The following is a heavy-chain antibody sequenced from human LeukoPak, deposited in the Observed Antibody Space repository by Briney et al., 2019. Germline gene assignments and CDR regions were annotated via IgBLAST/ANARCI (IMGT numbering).Heavy chain of an antibody. V-gene: IGHV4-59*12. CDR2: IYYSGST. J-gene: IGHJ6*03. CDR1: GGSISSYY. CDR3: QVQGQRSYYYYYMDV. Sequence: SETLSLTCTVSGGSISSYYWSWIRQPPGKGLEWIGYIYYSGSTNYNPSLKSRVTISVETSKNQFSLKLSSVTAADTAVYYCQVQGQRSYYYYYMDVWGKGTTVTISS. D-gene: IGHD6-25*01.